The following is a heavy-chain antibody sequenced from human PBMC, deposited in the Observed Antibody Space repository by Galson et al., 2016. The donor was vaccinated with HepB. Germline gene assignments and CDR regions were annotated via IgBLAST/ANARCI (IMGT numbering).Heavy chain of an antibody. CDR1: GFTFSSYA. Sequence: SLRLSCAASGFTFSSYAMHWVRQAPGKGLEYVSAISPDGGSTYSADSVQGRFTVSRDNSKNTVSLQMSSLRPEDTAIYYCVTSCRDGYNSALGFWGQGTMVTVSS. V-gene: IGHV3-64D*06. CDR3: VTSCRDGYNSALGF. D-gene: IGHD5-24*01. CDR2: ISPDGGST. J-gene: IGHJ4*02.